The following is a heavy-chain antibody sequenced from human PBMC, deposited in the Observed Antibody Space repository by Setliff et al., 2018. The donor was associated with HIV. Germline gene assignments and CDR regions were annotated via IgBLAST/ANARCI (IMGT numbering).Heavy chain of an antibody. V-gene: IGHV4-38-2*02. CDR2: IYHSGRT. CDR1: DYSISSGYF. Sequence: PSETLSLTCTVSDYSISSGYFWGWIRQPPGKGLEWIGTIYHSGRTDYNPSLETRATISVDTSKNQFSLRLTSVTAADTAVYYCARPYSSSSYYYYHMDVWGKGTAVTVSS. D-gene: IGHD6-6*01. J-gene: IGHJ6*03. CDR3: ARPYSSSSYYYYHMDV.